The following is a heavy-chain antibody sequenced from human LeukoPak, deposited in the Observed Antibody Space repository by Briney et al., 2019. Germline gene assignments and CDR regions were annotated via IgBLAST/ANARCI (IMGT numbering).Heavy chain of an antibody. D-gene: IGHD3-3*01. J-gene: IGHJ4*02. CDR2: ISAYNGNT. V-gene: IGHV1-18*01. CDR1: GYTFTSHG. CDR3: ARGGMYYDFWSGRPVYFDY. Sequence: GASVKVSCKASGYTFTSHGISWVRQAPGQGLEWMGWISAYNGNTNYAQKLQGRVTMTTDTSTSTAYMELRSLRSGDTAVYYCARGGMYYDFWSGRPVYFDYWGQGTLVTVSS.